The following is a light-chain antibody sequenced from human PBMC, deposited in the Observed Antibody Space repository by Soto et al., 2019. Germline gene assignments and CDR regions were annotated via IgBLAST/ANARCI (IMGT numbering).Light chain of an antibody. J-gene: IGLJ1*01. CDR3: SSYTTSLTIYV. CDR2: EVT. CDR1: SRDVGGFNY. V-gene: IGLV2-14*01. Sequence: QSVLTQPASVSGSPGQSITISCTGTSRDVGGFNYVSWYQQHPGKAPKLMIYEVTNRPSGVSNRFSGSKSDNTAFLTISGLLAEDEADYYCSSYTTSLTIYVFGHGTKVTV.